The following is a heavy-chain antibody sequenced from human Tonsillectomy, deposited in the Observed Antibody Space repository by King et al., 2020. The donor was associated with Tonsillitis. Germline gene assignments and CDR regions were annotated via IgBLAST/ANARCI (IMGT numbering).Heavy chain of an antibody. CDR2: IYPGDSDT. CDR1: GYSFTSYW. D-gene: IGHD6-19*01. V-gene: IGHV5-51*01. Sequence: VQLVESGAEVKKPGESLKISCKGSGYSFTSYWIGWVRQMPGKGLEWMGIIYPGDSDTRYSPSFQGQVTISADKSISTAYLQWSSLKASDTAMYYCAVSGLAVAESNHWYFDLWGRGTLVTVSS. CDR3: AVSGLAVAESNHWYFDL. J-gene: IGHJ2*01.